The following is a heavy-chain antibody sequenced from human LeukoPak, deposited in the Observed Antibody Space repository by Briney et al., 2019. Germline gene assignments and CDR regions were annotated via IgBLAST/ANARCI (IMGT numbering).Heavy chain of an antibody. J-gene: IGHJ5*02. CDR1: AFTFSNYA. D-gene: IGHD3-10*01. CDR2: ISGSGGST. Sequence: PGGSLRLSCAASAFTFSNYAMSSVRQAPGKGLEWVSAISGSGGSTYYADSVKGRFTISRDNSKNTLYLQMNSLRAEDTAVYYCAKDMYGSGSPRFDPWGQGTLVIVSS. V-gene: IGHV3-23*01. CDR3: AKDMYGSGSPRFDP.